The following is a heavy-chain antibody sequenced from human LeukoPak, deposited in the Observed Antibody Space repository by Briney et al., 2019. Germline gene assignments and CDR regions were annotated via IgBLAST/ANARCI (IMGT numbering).Heavy chain of an antibody. CDR3: AKEQRYGDYHLDY. J-gene: IGHJ4*02. Sequence: PGRSLRLSCAASGFTFSNYAMRWVRQAPGKGLEWVSGISGSGDSTSYADSLKGRFTISRDNSKSTLYLQMSNLRADDTAVYYCAKEQRYGDYHLDYWGQGTLVTVSS. CDR2: ISGSGDST. D-gene: IGHD4-17*01. V-gene: IGHV3-23*01. CDR1: GFTFSNYA.